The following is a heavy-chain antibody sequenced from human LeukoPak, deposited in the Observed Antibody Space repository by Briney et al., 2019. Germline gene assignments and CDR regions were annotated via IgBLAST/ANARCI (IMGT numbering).Heavy chain of an antibody. CDR2: ISGSGDRT. V-gene: IGHV3-23*01. Sequence: GGSLRLSCAASGFTFSSSAMNWVRQAPGKGLEWVSTISGSGDRTYYADSVKGRFTISRDNSKNTLFLQMDSLRAEDTAVYYCAKKYNTGLDPWGQGTLVTVSS. D-gene: IGHD1-14*01. CDR3: AKKYNTGLDP. J-gene: IGHJ5*02. CDR1: GFTFSSSA.